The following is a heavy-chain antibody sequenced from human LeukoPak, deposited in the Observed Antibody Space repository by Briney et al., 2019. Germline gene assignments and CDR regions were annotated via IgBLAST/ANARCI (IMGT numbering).Heavy chain of an antibody. CDR3: AKGALWKQWLASYFDY. D-gene: IGHD6-19*01. Sequence: GRSLRLSCAASGFTFDDYAMHWVRQAPGKGLEWVSYISSSSSTIYYADSVKGRFTISRDNSKNTLYLQMNSLRAEDTAVYYCAKGALWKQWLASYFDYWGQGTLVTVSS. V-gene: IGHV3-48*01. J-gene: IGHJ4*02. CDR2: ISSSSSTI. CDR1: GFTFDDYA.